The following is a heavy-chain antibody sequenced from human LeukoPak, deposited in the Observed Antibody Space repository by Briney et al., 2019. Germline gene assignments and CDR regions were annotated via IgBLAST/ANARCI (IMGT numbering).Heavy chain of an antibody. V-gene: IGHV3-23*01. CDR2: LSGSGGIT. Sequence: GGSLRLSCAASGFTFSSYAMSWVRQAPGKGLEWVSALSGSGGITDYADSVKGRFTISRDNSKNTLYLQMNSPRAEDTAVYYCAKNAAAAGVNWFDPWGQGTLVTVSS. CDR1: GFTFSSYA. D-gene: IGHD6-13*01. CDR3: AKNAAAAGVNWFDP. J-gene: IGHJ5*02.